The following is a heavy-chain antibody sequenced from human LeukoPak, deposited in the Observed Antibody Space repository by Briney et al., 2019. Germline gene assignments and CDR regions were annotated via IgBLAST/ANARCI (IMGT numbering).Heavy chain of an antibody. D-gene: IGHD2-15*01. CDR3: VRGYSFGPYGMDV. V-gene: IGHV3-64D*09. CDR2: ISDSGGST. Sequence: GGPLRLSCAASGFTFSSYSMNWVRQAPGKGLEYVSAISDSGGSTYYADSVRGRFTISRDNSKNTLYLQMSSLRAEDTAVYFCVRGYSFGPYGMDVWGQGTTVTVSS. CDR1: GFTFSSYS. J-gene: IGHJ6*02.